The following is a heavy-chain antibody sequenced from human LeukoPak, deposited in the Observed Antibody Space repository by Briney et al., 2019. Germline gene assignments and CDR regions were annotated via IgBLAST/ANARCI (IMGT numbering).Heavy chain of an antibody. CDR3: ASGYSGYDTFDY. J-gene: IGHJ4*02. Sequence: SETLSLTCTVSGGSISSSNYYWGWIRQPPGKGLEWIGSIYYSGSTYYNPSLKSRVTISVDTSKNQFSLKLSSVTAADTAVYYCASGYSGYDTFDYWGQGTLVTVSS. CDR2: IYYSGST. D-gene: IGHD5-12*01. V-gene: IGHV4-39*01. CDR1: GGSISSSNYY.